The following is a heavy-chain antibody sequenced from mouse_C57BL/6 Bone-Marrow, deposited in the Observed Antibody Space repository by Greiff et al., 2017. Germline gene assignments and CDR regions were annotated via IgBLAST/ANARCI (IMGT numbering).Heavy chain of an antibody. CDR3: ARFWEGYYYAIDY. D-gene: IGHD4-1*01. Sequence: VQLQQSGAELAKPGASVKLSCKASGYTFTSYWMHWVKQRPGQGLEWIGYINPSSGYTKYNQKFKDKATLTEDKSASPAYMQLSSRTYEDSAVYYCARFWEGYYYAIDYWGQGTSVTVSS. J-gene: IGHJ4*01. CDR1: GYTFTSYW. CDR2: INPSSGYT. V-gene: IGHV1-7*01.